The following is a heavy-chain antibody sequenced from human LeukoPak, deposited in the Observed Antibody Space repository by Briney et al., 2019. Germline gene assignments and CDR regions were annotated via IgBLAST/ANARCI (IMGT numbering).Heavy chain of an antibody. V-gene: IGHV4-59*01. CDR1: GGSISSYY. CDR3: ARETSYSSSFDY. CDR2: IYYSGST. J-gene: IGHJ4*02. D-gene: IGHD6-6*01. Sequence: PSETLSLTCTVSGGSISSYYWSWIRHPPGKGLEWIGYIYYSGSTNYHPSLKSRVTISVDTSKNQFSLKLSSVTAADTAVYYCARETSYSSSFDYWGQGTLVTVSS.